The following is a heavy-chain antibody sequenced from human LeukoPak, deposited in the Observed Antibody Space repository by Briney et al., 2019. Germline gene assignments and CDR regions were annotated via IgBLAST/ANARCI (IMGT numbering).Heavy chain of an antibody. Sequence: GGSLRLSCAASGFTFSGSAMHWVRQAPGKGLEWVAVIWYDGSNKYYADSVKGRFTISRDNSKNTLYLQMNSLRAEDTAVYYCARGAIAAADSPTDYWGQGTLVTVSS. D-gene: IGHD6-13*01. CDR1: GFTFSGSA. V-gene: IGHV3-33*08. CDR3: ARGAIAAADSPTDY. J-gene: IGHJ4*02. CDR2: IWYDGSNK.